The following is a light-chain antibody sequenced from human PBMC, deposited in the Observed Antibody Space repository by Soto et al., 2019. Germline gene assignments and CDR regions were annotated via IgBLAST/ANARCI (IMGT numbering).Light chain of an antibody. V-gene: IGKV3-11*01. CDR1: ENVGTF. CDR2: GAS. J-gene: IGKJ1*01. Sequence: PGERATLSCRASENVGTFVDWYQQKPGQAPRLLIHGASNRATGIPARFSGSGSGTDFTLTISNLEPEDFAVYYCQQHSHWPPWMFGQGTKVDIK. CDR3: QQHSHWPPWM.